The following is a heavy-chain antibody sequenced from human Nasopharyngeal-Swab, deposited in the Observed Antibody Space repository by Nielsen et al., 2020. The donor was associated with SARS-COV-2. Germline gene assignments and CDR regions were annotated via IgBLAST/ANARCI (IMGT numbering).Heavy chain of an antibody. J-gene: IGHJ6*02. CDR3: ARSITMVRGVMYLDV. D-gene: IGHD3-10*01. V-gene: IGHV1-69*06. CDR2: IIPIFGTA. Sequence: SVKVSCKASGYTFTSYDINWVRQAPGQGLEWMGGIIPIFGTANYAQKFQGRVTITADKSTSTAYMELSSLRSEDTAVYYCARSITMVRGVMYLDVWGQGTTVTVSS. CDR1: GYTFTSYD.